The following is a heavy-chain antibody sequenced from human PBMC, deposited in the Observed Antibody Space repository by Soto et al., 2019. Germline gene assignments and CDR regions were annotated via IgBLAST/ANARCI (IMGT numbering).Heavy chain of an antibody. CDR3: ARGASTTSYYDFCSGYSGGYYYYMDV. V-gene: IGHV1-8*01. J-gene: IGHJ6*03. D-gene: IGHD3-3*01. CDR2: MNPNSGNT. Sequence: QVQLVQSGAEVKKPGASVKVSCKASGYTFTSYDINWVRQATGQGLEWMGWMNPNSGNTGYAQKFQGRVTMTRNTSISTAYMELSSLRSEDTAVYYCARGASTTSYYDFCSGYSGGYYYYMDVWGKGTTVTVSS. CDR1: GYTFTSYD.